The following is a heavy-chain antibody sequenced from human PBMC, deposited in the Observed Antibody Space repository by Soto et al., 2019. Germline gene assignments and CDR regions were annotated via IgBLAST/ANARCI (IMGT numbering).Heavy chain of an antibody. CDR1: GGSISSYY. D-gene: IGHD7-27*01. J-gene: IGHJ4*02. CDR2: IYYTGSTT. V-gene: IGHV4-59*01. CDR3: ARRWGTYFDY. Sequence: QVQLQESGPGLVKPSETLSLTCTVSGGSISSYYWSWIRQPPGKGLEWIGYIYYTGSTTNYNPSLQSRVTISVDTSKNQFSLKLSSVTAADTAVYYCARRWGTYFDYWGQGTLVTVSS.